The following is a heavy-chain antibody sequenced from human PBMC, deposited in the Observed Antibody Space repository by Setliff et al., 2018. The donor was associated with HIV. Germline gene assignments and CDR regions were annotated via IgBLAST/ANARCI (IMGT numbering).Heavy chain of an antibody. CDR2: IYHSGST. CDR1: GYSISNGYY. V-gene: IGHV4-38-2*01. D-gene: IGHD3-10*01. CDR3: AARNSGNPTRHFDY. J-gene: IGHJ4*02. Sequence: SETLSLTCALSGYSISNGYYWGWIRQPSGKGLEWTGSIYHSGSTFYNPSLRSRVTISVDTSQDQFSLRLTSVTAADTAVYYCAARNSGNPTRHFDYWGQGTRVTVSS.